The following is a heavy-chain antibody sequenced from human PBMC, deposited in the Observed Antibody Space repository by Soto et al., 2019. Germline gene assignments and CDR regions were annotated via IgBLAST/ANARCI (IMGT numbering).Heavy chain of an antibody. D-gene: IGHD2-8*02. CDR1: GGSFSGYY. CDR2: INHSGST. Sequence: QVQLQQWGAGLLKPSETLSLTCAVYGGSFSGYYWTWIRQPPGTGLEWIGEINHSGSTNYNPSLKXRXTXAXXTSKNQFSLKLTSVTAADTAVYYWARDKITGLFDYWGQGTLVTVSS. CDR3: ARDKITGLFDY. V-gene: IGHV4-34*01. J-gene: IGHJ4*02.